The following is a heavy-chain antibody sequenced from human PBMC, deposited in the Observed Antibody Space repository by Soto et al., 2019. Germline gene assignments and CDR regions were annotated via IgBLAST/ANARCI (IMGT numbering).Heavy chain of an antibody. CDR3: ARLPNSGSYFDS. D-gene: IGHD6-25*01. V-gene: IGHV4-34*01. Sequence: PSETLSLTCAVYGESFSGYYWSWIRQPPGKGLEWIGEINHRGSTNYNPSLKSRVTISVDTSKNQFFLKLSSVTAADTAVHYCARLPNSGSYFDSWGQGTLVTVSS. CDR2: INHRGST. CDR1: GESFSGYY. J-gene: IGHJ4*02.